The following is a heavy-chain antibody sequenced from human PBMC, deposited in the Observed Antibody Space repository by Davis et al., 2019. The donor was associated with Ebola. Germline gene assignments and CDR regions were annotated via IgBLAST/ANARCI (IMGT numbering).Heavy chain of an antibody. CDR3: ARDSSDCTGGVCTALFDH. D-gene: IGHD2-8*02. Sequence: ASVKVSCKASGYTFTANYMHWVRQAPGQGLEWMGWINPNSGGTNYAQKFQGRVTMTRDTSISTAYMELSRLRSDDTAVYYCARDSSDCTGGVCTALFDHWGQGTLVTVSS. CDR1: GYTFTANY. J-gene: IGHJ4*02. V-gene: IGHV1-2*02. CDR2: INPNSGGT.